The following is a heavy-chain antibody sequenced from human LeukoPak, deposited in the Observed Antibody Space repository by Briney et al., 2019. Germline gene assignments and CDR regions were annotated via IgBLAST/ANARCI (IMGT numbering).Heavy chain of an antibody. D-gene: IGHD1-26*01. CDR1: GVTFSSYS. J-gene: IGHJ4*02. Sequence: GGSLSLSCAVSGVTFSSYSMNCGCLAPGKGREWASSISISSSYIYYADSLKGRFTISTDNPNTSLYLQMTSLRAEDTAVYYCARGIVGAYYFDYWGQGTLVTVSS. CDR2: ISISSSYI. V-gene: IGHV3-21*01. CDR3: ARGIVGAYYFDY.